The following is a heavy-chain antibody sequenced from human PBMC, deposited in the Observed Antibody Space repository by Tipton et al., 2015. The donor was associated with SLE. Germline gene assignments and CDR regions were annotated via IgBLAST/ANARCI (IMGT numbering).Heavy chain of an antibody. J-gene: IGHJ6*02. CDR1: GVTSSTHW. D-gene: IGHD3-22*01. CDR2: ISRDGSNT. Sequence: SLRLSCAASGVTSSTHWIYWVRQAPGKGLVWVSRISRDGSNTYYADSVEGRFTISRDNAKNTLYLQMHSLRVDDTAVYYCGRGVYSEGSVGMDVWGQGTTVTVSS. V-gene: IGHV3-74*01. CDR3: GRGVYSEGSVGMDV.